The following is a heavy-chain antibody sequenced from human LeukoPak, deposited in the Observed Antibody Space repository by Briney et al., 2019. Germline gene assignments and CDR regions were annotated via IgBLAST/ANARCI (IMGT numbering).Heavy chain of an antibody. Sequence: GGSLRLSCAASGFTFSSYDMHWVRQATGKGLEWVSAIGTAGDTYYPGSVKGRFTISRENDKNSLYVEMNSLRAGDTAVYYCARTNGIQLYDYWGEGTLVTVFS. CDR3: ARTNGIQLYDY. V-gene: IGHV3-13*01. D-gene: IGHD5-18*01. CDR2: IGTAGDT. J-gene: IGHJ4*02. CDR1: GFTFSSYD.